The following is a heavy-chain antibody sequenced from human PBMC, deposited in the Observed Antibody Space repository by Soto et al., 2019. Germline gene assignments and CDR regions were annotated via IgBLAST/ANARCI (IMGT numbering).Heavy chain of an antibody. D-gene: IGHD3-3*02. V-gene: IGHV1-18*01. CDR3: ARDIFGHVDAFDL. J-gene: IGHJ3*01. Sequence: GASVKVSCKASGYIFSSFYINWVRQAPGQGLEWMGWTSGYSGNSKYAQKFQGRVTITTDTSTNTGYMEMRSLTSDDTAVYYCARDIFGHVDAFDLWGQGTMVTVSS. CDR2: TSGYSGNS. CDR1: GYIFSSFY.